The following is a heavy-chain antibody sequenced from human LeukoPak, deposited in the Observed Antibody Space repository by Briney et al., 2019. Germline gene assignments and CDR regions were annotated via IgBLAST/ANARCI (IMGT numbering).Heavy chain of an antibody. D-gene: IGHD2-2*01. CDR3: ARAPDYLRDQLLWGRAFDI. V-gene: IGHV3-74*01. CDR2: INSDGSST. CDR1: GFTLSSYR. J-gene: IGHJ3*02. Sequence: WGCLRLSCSAPGFTLSSYRVHWVRQTPGEGLGWVSRINSDGSSTSYADSVKGRFTISRDNAKNTLYLQMNSLRAEDTAVYYCARAPDYLRDQLLWGRAFDIWGQGTMVTVSS.